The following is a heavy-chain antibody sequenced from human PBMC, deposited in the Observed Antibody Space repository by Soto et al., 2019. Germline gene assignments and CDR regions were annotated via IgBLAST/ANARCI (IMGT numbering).Heavy chain of an antibody. CDR3: ARFGYTTEAH. CDR2: ISSSSSYI. CDR1: GFTFSSYT. Sequence: EVQLVESGGGLVKPGGSLRLSCAASGFTFSSYTMIWVRQAPGKGLEWVSSISSSSSYIYYADSVKGRFTISRDNAKNSVYLQMNSLRAEDTAVYYCARFGYTTEAHWGQGTLVTVSS. J-gene: IGHJ4*02. V-gene: IGHV3-21*01. D-gene: IGHD5-12*01.